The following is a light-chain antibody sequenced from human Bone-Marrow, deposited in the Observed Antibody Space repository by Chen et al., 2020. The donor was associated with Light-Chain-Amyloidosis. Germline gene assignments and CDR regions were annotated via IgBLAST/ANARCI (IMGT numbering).Light chain of an antibody. CDR2: EVT. V-gene: IGLV2-8*01. CDR1: SSDVGGYNY. J-gene: IGLJ2*01. Sequence: QSALTQPPSASGSPGQSVTLSCAGTSSDVGGYNYVSWYQQHPGKAPKLMIYEVTKRPSGVPDRFSGANAGNTASLTVSGLQAEDEADYYCSSYGGSNNLLFGGGTKVTVL. CDR3: SSYGGSNNLL.